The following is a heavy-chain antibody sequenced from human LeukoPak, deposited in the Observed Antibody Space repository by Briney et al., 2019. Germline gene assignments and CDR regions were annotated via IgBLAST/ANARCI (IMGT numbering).Heavy chain of an antibody. J-gene: IGHJ4*02. CDR1: GGSISSYY. CDR2: IYYSGST. V-gene: IGHV4-59*01. D-gene: IGHD5-12*01. Sequence: PSETLSLTCTVSGGSISSYYWSWIRQPPGKGLEWIGYIYYSGSTNYNPSLKSRVTISVDTSKNQFSLKLSSVTAADTAVYYCARVGYSGYEYYFDYWGQGTLVTVSS. CDR3: ARVGYSGYEYYFDY.